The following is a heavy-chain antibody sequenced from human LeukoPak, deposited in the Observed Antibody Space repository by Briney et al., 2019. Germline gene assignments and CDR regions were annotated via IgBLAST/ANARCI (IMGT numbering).Heavy chain of an antibody. Sequence: GASVKVSCKASGYTFTGYYMHWVRQAPGQGLEWMGWINPNSGGTNYAQKFQGRVTMTRDTSISTAYRELSRLRSDDTAVYCCAREPTDTAASWFDPWGQGTLVTVSS. V-gene: IGHV1-2*02. D-gene: IGHD5-18*01. CDR1: GYTFTGYY. CDR2: INPNSGGT. J-gene: IGHJ5*02. CDR3: AREPTDTAASWFDP.